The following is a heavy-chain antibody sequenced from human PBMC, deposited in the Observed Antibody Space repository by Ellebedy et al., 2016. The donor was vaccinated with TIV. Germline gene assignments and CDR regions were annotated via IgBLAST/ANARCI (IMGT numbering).Heavy chain of an antibody. CDR3: AKGNWVYGDYPKYYFDY. D-gene: IGHD4-17*01. J-gene: IGHJ4*02. Sequence: GESLRLSXAASGFTFSSYAMSWVRQAPGKGLEWVSAISGSGGSTYYADSVKGRFTISRDNSKNTLYLQMNSLRAEDTAVYYCAKGNWVYGDYPKYYFDYWGQGTLVTVSS. V-gene: IGHV3-23*01. CDR2: ISGSGGST. CDR1: GFTFSSYA.